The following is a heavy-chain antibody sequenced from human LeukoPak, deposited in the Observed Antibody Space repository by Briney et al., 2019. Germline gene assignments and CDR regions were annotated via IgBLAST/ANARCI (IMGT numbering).Heavy chain of an antibody. CDR2: ISSSSTYI. CDR3: ARDPPSFDL. Sequence: TGGSLTLSCAASGFTFISYYMNWVRQAPGKGLEWVSSISSSSTYIYYADSVKGRFTISRDNAKNSLYLQMNSLRAEDTAVYYCARDPPSFDLWGQGTLVTVSS. D-gene: IGHD3-9*01. J-gene: IGHJ4*02. V-gene: IGHV3-21*01. CDR1: GFTFISYY.